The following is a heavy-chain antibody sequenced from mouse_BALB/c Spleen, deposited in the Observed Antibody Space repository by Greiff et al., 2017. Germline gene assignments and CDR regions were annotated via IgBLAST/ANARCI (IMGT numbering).Heavy chain of an antibody. CDR1: GYTFTDYN. CDR3: ARSRMVTTGFDY. Sequence: VQLKQSGPELVKPGASVKIPCKASGYTFTDYNMDWVKQSHGKSLEWIGDINPNNGGTIYNQKFKGKATLTVDKSSSTAYMELRSLTSEDTAVYYCARSRMVTTGFDYWGQGTTLTVSS. D-gene: IGHD2-1*01. J-gene: IGHJ2*01. CDR2: INPNNGGT. V-gene: IGHV1-18*01.